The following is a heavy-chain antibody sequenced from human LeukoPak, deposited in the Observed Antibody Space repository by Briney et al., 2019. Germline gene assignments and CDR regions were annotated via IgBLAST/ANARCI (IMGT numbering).Heavy chain of an antibody. D-gene: IGHD6-19*01. CDR1: GGTFSSYA. CDR3: ARVTAPGDTSGWSAFDY. Sequence: VASVKVSCKASGGTFSSYAISWVRQAPGQGLEWMGGIIPIFGTANYAQKFQGRVTITADESTSTAYMELSSLRSEDTAVYYCARVTAPGDTSGWSAFDYWGQGTLVTVSS. CDR2: IIPIFGTA. V-gene: IGHV1-69*13. J-gene: IGHJ4*02.